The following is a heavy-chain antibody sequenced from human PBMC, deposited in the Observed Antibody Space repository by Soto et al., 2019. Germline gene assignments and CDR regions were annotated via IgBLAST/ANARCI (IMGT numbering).Heavy chain of an antibody. CDR1: GYTFTTYS. V-gene: IGHV1-18*01. CDR3: ARDAVRYCSDGVCYRGYYYFAMDV. D-gene: IGHD2-8*01. CDR2: ISASNGDT. J-gene: IGHJ6*02. Sequence: QVQLVQSGVEVKKSGASVKVSCKASGYTFTTYSISWARQAPGQGLEWVGWISASNGDTNYAQKLQGRVTMTTDTATSTAYMELTSLRSDDTAVYYCARDAVRYCSDGVCYRGYYYFAMDVWGQGTTVTVS.